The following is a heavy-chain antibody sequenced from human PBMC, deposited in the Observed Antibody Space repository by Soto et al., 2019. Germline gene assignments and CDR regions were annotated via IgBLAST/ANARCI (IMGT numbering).Heavy chain of an antibody. CDR2: IFWDDDK. D-gene: IGHD3-9*01. CDR1: GFSLSTSGVG. Sequence: QITLKESGPTLVKPTQTLTLTCTFSGFSLSTSGVGVGWIRQPPGKALEWLELIFWDDDKRYSPSLKSRLTITKDTSKTQVVLTMTNMDPVDTATYYCAHVRYFDWSQPHFDYWGQGTLVTVSS. J-gene: IGHJ4*02. CDR3: AHVRYFDWSQPHFDY. V-gene: IGHV2-5*02.